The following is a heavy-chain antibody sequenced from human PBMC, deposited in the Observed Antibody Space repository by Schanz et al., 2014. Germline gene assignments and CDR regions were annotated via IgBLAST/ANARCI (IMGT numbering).Heavy chain of an antibody. D-gene: IGHD5-18*01. J-gene: IGHJ3*02. Sequence: QVQLVQSGAEVKKPGSSVKVSCKASGGTFSSYTINWVRQARGQGLEWVGRFIPILDVGNYAQKFQGRVTITADKSTFTAYMELSSLRSEDTAVYYCTRGGYSYALSAFDIWGQGTMVTVSS. V-gene: IGHV1-69*02. CDR3: TRGGYSYALSAFDI. CDR2: FIPILDVG. CDR1: GGTFSSYT.